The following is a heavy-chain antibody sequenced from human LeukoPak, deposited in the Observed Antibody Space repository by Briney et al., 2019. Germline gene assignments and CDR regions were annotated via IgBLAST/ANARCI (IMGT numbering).Heavy chain of an antibody. CDR1: GFTFDDYA. CDR3: AKSSGYSSSWYLPY. V-gene: IGHV3-43*02. J-gene: IGHJ4*02. D-gene: IGHD6-13*01. Sequence: PGGSLRLSCAASGFTFDDYAMHWVRQAPGKGLEWVSLISGDGGSTYYADSVKGRFTISRDNSKNSLYLRMNSLRTEDTALYYCAKSSGYSSSWYLPYWGQGTLVTVSS. CDR2: ISGDGGST.